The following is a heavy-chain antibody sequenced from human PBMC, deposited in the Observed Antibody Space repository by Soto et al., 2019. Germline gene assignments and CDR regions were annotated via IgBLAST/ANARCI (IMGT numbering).Heavy chain of an antibody. CDR2: FDPEDGET. CDR1: GYTLTELS. V-gene: IGHV1-24*01. CDR3: ATATYYDILTGYYAHFYFDY. J-gene: IGHJ4*02. Sequence: ASVKVSCKVSGYTLTELSMHWVRQAPGKGLEWMGGFDPEDGETIYAQKFQGRVTMTEDTSTDTAYMELSSLRSEETAVYYCATATYYDILTGYYAHFYFDYWGQGTLVTVSS. D-gene: IGHD3-9*01.